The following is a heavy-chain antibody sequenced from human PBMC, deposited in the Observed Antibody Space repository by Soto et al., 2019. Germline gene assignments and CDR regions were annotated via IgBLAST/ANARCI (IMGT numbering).Heavy chain of an antibody. CDR3: ARLTGEFNLVLGY. V-gene: IGHV1-18*01. D-gene: IGHD3-10*01. Sequence: RASVKVSCKASGYTFHNYGVSWVRQAPGQGLEWMGRISAYNYNTHYAQNFEGRVTMTTDTSTSTAYMYLRSLRSAASAIYYCARLTGEFNLVLGYCRQGTQVTVSS. J-gene: IGHJ4*02. CDR2: ISAYNYNT. CDR1: GYTFHNYG.